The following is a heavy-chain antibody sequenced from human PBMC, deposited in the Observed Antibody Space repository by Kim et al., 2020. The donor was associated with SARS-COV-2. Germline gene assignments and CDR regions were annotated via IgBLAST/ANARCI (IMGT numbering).Heavy chain of an antibody. Sequence: YIYYADSVKGRFTISRDNAKNSLYLQMNSLRAEDTAVYYCARSVAGDFDYWGQGTLVTVSS. CDR3: ARSVAGDFDY. D-gene: IGHD6-19*01. J-gene: IGHJ4*02. CDR2: YI. V-gene: IGHV3-21*01.